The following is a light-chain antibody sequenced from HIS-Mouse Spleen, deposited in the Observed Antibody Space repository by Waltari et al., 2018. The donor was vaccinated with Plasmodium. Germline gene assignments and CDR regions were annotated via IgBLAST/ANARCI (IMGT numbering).Light chain of an antibody. CDR3: QKYNSAPRLT. Sequence: DIQMTQSPSSLSASVGDRVTITCRASQGISNYLAWYQQKPGKVPKLLIYAASTLQSGVPSRLSGSGSGTDFTLTISSLQPEDVATYYCQKYNSAPRLTFGGGTKVEIK. V-gene: IGKV1-27*01. CDR2: AAS. CDR1: QGISNY. J-gene: IGKJ4*01.